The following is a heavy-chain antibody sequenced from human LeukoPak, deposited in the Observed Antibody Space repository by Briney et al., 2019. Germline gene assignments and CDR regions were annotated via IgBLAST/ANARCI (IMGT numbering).Heavy chain of an antibody. J-gene: IGHJ4*02. CDR2: INHSGST. CDR3: ARVGLMAVAGTGGNYFDY. CDR1: GGSFSDYY. V-gene: IGHV4-34*01. D-gene: IGHD6-19*01. Sequence: PSETLSLTCAVYGGSFSDYYWNWIRQSPGKGLEWIGEINHSGSTNYNPSLKSRVTISLDTSTNQFSLRLSSVTAADTAVYYCARVGLMAVAGTGGNYFDYWGQGTLVTVSS.